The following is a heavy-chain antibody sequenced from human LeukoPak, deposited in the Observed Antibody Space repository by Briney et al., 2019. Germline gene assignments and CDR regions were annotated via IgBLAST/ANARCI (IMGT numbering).Heavy chain of an antibody. D-gene: IGHD6-13*01. CDR1: GCSFSGYY. CDR3: ASYSSSWYRFAFDI. J-gene: IGHJ3*02. V-gene: IGHV4-34*01. CDR2: INHSGST. Sequence: PSETLSLTCAVYGCSFSGYYWSWIRQPPGKRLECIGEINHSGSTNYNPSLKSRVTISVDTSKNQFSLKLSSVTAADTAVYYCASYSSSWYRFAFDIWGQGTMVTVSS.